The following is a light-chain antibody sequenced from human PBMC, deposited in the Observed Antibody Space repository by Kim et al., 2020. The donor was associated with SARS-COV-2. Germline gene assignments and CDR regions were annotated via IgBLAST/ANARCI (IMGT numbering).Light chain of an antibody. CDR1: KLGDKY. CDR2: QDS. CDR3: QAWDSSTAV. J-gene: IGLJ1*01. V-gene: IGLV3-1*01. Sequence: SYELTQPPSVSVSPGQTASITCSGDKLGDKYACWYQQKPGQSPVVVIYQDSKRPSGIPERFSGPNSGNTATLTISGTQAMDEADYYCQAWDSSTAVFGTG.